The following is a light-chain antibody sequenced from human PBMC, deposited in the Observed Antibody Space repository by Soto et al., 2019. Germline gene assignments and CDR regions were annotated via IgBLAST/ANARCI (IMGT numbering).Light chain of an antibody. J-gene: IGKJ2*01. CDR1: QSVSSSY. CDR3: QQHGSSPYI. V-gene: IGKV3-20*01. Sequence: EIVLTQSPGTLSLSPGERATLFCRASQSVSSSYLAWYQQTPGQAPRLLIYGASTRATGIPDRFSGSGSGTDFTLTINRLEPEDFAVYYCQQHGSSPYIFGQGTRLEIK. CDR2: GAS.